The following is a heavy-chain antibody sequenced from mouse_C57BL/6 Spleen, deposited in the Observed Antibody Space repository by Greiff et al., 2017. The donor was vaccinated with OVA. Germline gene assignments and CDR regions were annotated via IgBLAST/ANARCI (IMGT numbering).Heavy chain of an antibody. CDR3: ARFTTVHYFDY. Sequence: QVHVKQPGAELVKPGASVKLSCKASGYTFTSYWMHWVKQRPGQGLEWIGMIHPNSGSTNYNEKFKSKATLTVDKSSSTAYMQLSSLTSEDSAVYYCARFTTVHYFDYWGQGTTLTVSS. CDR1: GYTFTSYW. D-gene: IGHD1-1*01. V-gene: IGHV1-64*01. CDR2: IHPNSGST. J-gene: IGHJ2*01.